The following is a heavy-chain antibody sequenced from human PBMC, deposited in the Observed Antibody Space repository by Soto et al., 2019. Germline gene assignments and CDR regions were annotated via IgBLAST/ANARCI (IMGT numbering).Heavy chain of an antibody. CDR3: AAAPYYYDSNGYSNWFDP. V-gene: IGHV1-58*01. J-gene: IGHJ5*02. D-gene: IGHD3-22*01. Sequence: KVSCKASGFTFTSSAVQWVRQARGQRLEWIGWIVVGSGNTNYAQKFQERVTITRGMSTSPAYMELSSLRSEDSAVYYCAAAPYYYDSNGYSNWFDPWGQGTLVTVSS. CDR2: IVVGSGNT. CDR1: GFTFTSSA.